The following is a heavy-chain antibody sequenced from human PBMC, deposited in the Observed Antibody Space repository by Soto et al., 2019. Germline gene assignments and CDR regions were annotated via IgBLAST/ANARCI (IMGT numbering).Heavy chain of an antibody. J-gene: IGHJ4*02. Sequence: ASVKVSCKASGGTFSSYAISWVRQAPGQGLEWMGGIIPIFGTANYAQKFQGRVTITADESTSTAYMELSSLRSEDTAVYYCARVSVLRYFDWLSIDYWGQGTLVTVSS. D-gene: IGHD3-9*01. V-gene: IGHV1-69*13. CDR3: ARVSVLRYFDWLSIDY. CDR2: IIPIFGTA. CDR1: GGTFSSYA.